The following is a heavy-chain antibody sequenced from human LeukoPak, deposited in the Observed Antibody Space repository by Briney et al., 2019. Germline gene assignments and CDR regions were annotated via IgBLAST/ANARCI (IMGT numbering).Heavy chain of an antibody. V-gene: IGHV4-59*01. J-gene: IGHJ2*01. Sequence: SETLSLTCTVSGGSISSYYRSWIRQPPGKGLEWIGYIYYSGSTNYNPSLKSRVTISVDTSKNQFSLKLSSVTAADTAVYYCASSGVVTLDWYFDLWGRGTLVTVSS. D-gene: IGHD4-23*01. CDR1: GGSISSYY. CDR3: ASSGVVTLDWYFDL. CDR2: IYYSGST.